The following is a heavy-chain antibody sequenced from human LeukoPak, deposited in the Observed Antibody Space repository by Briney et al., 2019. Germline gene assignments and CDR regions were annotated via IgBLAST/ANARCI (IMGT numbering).Heavy chain of an antibody. D-gene: IGHD3-10*01. CDR1: GFTFSSYW. CDR2: INSAESST. V-gene: IGHV3-74*01. Sequence: GGSLRLSCTASGFTFSSYWMHWVRQAPGKGLVWVSRINSAESSTNYADSVRGRFTISRDNAKNTLYLQMNSLRAEDTAVYYCARDATMVPGAIVYWGQGTLVTVSS. CDR3: ARDATMVPGAIVY. J-gene: IGHJ4*02.